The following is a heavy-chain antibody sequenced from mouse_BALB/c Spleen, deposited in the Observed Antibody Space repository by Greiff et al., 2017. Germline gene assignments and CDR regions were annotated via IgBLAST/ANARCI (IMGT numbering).Heavy chain of an antibody. CDR2: ISPNNGGT. D-gene: IGHD1-2*01. V-gene: IGHV1-18*01. CDR3: ARVIHYYGYVHYYAMDY. J-gene: IGHJ4*01. Sequence: VQLQQSGPELVKPGASVKMSCKASGFTFTDYYMKWVRQSHGKGLEWIGDISPNNGGTIYNQKFKGKATLTVDKSSSTDYMELRSLTSEDTAVYYCARVIHYYGYVHYYAMDYWGQGTSVTVSS. CDR1: GFTFTDYY.